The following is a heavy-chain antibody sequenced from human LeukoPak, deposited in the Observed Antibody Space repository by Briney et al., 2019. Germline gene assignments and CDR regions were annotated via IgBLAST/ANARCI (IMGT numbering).Heavy chain of an antibody. D-gene: IGHD6-13*01. Sequence: GGSLRLSCAASGFTFSSYGMHWVRQAPGKGLEWVAVISYDGSNKYYADSVKGRFTISRDNSKNTLYLQMNSLRAEDTAVYYCAKDTSSWYASYYYYMDVWGKGTTVTISS. CDR1: GFTFSSYG. CDR2: ISYDGSNK. J-gene: IGHJ6*03. V-gene: IGHV3-30*18. CDR3: AKDTSSWYASYYYYMDV.